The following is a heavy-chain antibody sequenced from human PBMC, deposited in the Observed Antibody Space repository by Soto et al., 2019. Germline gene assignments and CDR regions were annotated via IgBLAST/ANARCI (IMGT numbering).Heavy chain of an antibody. CDR3: ARYQGSGSYPDHYYGMDV. J-gene: IGHJ6*02. D-gene: IGHD3-10*01. CDR1: GYSFTSYW. V-gene: IGHV5-10-1*01. Sequence: PGESLKISCKGSGYSFTSYWISWVRQMPGKGLEWMGRIDPSDSYTNYSPSFQGHVTISADKSISTAYLQWSSLKASDTAMYYCARYQGSGSYPDHYYGMDVWGQGTTVTVSS. CDR2: IDPSDSYT.